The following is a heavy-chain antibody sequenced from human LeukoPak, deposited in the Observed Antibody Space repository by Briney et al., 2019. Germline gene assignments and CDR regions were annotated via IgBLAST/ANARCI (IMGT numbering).Heavy chain of an antibody. CDR1: SFTFSNCW. D-gene: IGHD4-23*01. CDR2: INEDGGEK. Sequence: PGGSLRLSCVASSFTFSNCWMSWLRQTPGRGPEWVANINEDGGEKHYADSVKGRFTITRDNAKNTLYLQINSLRAEDAAVYYCAAERRGSSYYDGKEAFDHRGQGTLVAVSS. J-gene: IGHJ4*02. CDR3: AAERRGSSYYDGKEAFDH. V-gene: IGHV3-7*01.